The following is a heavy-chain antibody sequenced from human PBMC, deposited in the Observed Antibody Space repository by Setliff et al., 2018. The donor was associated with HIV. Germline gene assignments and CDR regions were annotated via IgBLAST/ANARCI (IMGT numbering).Heavy chain of an antibody. J-gene: IGHJ3*02. V-gene: IGHV3-30*02. CDR1: GFTFISYG. D-gene: IGHD5-18*01. Sequence: PGGSLRLSCAVSGFTFISYGMYWVRQAPGKGLEWVAFIRYDGSYRYYVDSVKGRFTISRDNSKNTMFLQMNSLRVEDTAIYYCAKMHTAMDPDTFDIWGQGTTVTVS. CDR3: AKMHTAMDPDTFDI. CDR2: IRYDGSYR.